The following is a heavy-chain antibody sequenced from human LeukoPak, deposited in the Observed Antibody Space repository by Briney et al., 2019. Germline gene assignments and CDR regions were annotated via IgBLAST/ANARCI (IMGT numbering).Heavy chain of an antibody. V-gene: IGHV1-2*02. CDR1: GYTFTGYY. CDR2: INPDSGVT. D-gene: IGHD3-22*01. CDR3: ARDPSGDSSGYPFDY. J-gene: IGHJ4*02. Sequence: ASVKVSCKASGYTFTGYYIQWVRQAPGQGLEWMGWINPDSGVTNYAQKFQGRVTLTRDTSISTAYMALSRLRSDDTAVYYCARDPSGDSSGYPFDYWSQGALVTVSS.